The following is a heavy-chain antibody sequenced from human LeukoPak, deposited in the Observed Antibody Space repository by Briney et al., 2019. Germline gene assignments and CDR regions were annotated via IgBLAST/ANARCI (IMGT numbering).Heavy chain of an antibody. Sequence: GGSLRLSCAASGFTFSSYAMSWVRQASGKGLEWVSAISGSGGSTYYADSVKGRFTISRDNSKNTLYLQMNSLRAEDTAVYYCAKSSYYGSGSYPDFDYWGQGTLVTVSS. CDR2: ISGSGGST. V-gene: IGHV3-23*01. CDR3: AKSSYYGSGSYPDFDY. D-gene: IGHD3-10*01. CDR1: GFTFSSYA. J-gene: IGHJ4*02.